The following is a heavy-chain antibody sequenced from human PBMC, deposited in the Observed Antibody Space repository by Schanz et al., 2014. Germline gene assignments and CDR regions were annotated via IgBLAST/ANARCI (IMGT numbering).Heavy chain of an antibody. V-gene: IGHV3-53*01. J-gene: IGHJ3*01. CDR2: MYINSGST. CDR1: GFTVNTHY. CDR3: ARDGGRDGYNLAFDV. Sequence: EVQLVESGGGLIQPGGSLRLSCAVSGFTVNTHYMSWVRQAPGKGLEWISSMYINSGSTQYADSVKGRFIISRDSSKNTLFLQMNSRRAEDTAVYFCARDGGRDGYNLAFDVWGQGTLVTVSS. D-gene: IGHD5-12*01.